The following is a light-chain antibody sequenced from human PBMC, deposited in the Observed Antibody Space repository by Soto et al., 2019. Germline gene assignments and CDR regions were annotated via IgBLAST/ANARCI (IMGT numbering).Light chain of an antibody. CDR1: QTASSSH. CDR3: KQYDNWPWT. V-gene: IGKV3-20*01. Sequence: EIVLPQSPGALSLSPGERATLSCRASQTASSSHLAWYQQKPGQATRLLIYDASSRATGISDRFSGSGSGTDFTLTISSLQSEEFAVYYCKQYDNWPWTVGQGTKVDIK. J-gene: IGKJ1*01. CDR2: DAS.